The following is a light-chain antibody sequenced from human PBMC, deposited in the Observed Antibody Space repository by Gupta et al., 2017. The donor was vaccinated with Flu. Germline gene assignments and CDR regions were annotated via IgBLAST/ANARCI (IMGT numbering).Light chain of an antibody. CDR3: QQYYTNIRT. CDR2: WAS. J-gene: IGKJ1*01. CDR1: QSVLYSSNNKNY. Sequence: IVMTPSPVSLAVSLGERATINCKSSQSVLYSSNNKNYLAWYQQKPGQPPKLLIYWASTRESGVPDRFSGSGSGTDFTLTISSLQAEDVAVYYCQQYYTNIRTFGQGTKVEIK. V-gene: IGKV4-1*01.